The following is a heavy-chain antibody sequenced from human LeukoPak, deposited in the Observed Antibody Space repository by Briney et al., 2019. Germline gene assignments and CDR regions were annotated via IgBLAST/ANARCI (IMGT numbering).Heavy chain of an antibody. Sequence: PSETLSLTCTVSGGSISSSSYYWGWIRQPPGKGLEWIGSIYYSGSTYYNPSLKSRVTISVDTSKNQFSLKLSSVTAADTAVYYCASSSGHSITPSYWGQGTLVTVSS. V-gene: IGHV4-39*07. CDR1: GGSISSSSYY. CDR3: ASSSGHSITPSY. CDR2: IYYSGST. D-gene: IGHD3-22*01. J-gene: IGHJ4*02.